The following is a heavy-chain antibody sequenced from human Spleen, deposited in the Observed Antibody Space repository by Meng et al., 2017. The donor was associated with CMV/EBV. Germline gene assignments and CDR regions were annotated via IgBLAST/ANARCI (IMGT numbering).Heavy chain of an antibody. CDR2: IIPGFPTP. CDR3: ATGGYDGSYYYALDV. V-gene: IGHV1-69*05. CDR1: GYSFTSYW. J-gene: IGHJ6*02. D-gene: IGHD5-12*01. Sequence: KISCKGSGYSFTSYWIGWVRQMPGKGLEWMGGIIPGFPTPDYAQKFQGRVTIITDESTSTAYMEMSSLRSDDTAVYYCATGGYDGSYYYALDVWGQGTTVTVSS.